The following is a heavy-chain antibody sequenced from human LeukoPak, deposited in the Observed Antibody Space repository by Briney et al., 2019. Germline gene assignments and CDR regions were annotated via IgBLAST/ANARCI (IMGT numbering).Heavy chain of an antibody. D-gene: IGHD3-22*01. Sequence: GGSLRLSCAASGFTLSSYWMSWVRQAPGKGLEWVANIKQDGSEKYYVDSVKGRFTISRDNAKNSLYLQMNSLRAEDTAVYYCARGAITMIVVAMGDWGQGTLVTVSS. CDR2: IKQDGSEK. J-gene: IGHJ4*02. CDR1: GFTLSSYW. V-gene: IGHV3-7*01. CDR3: ARGAITMIVVAMGD.